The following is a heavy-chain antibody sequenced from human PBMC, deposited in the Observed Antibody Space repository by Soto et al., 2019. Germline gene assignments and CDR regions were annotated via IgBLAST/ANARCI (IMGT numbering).Heavy chain of an antibody. J-gene: IGHJ5*02. D-gene: IGHD6-19*01. CDR2: IYYSGST. Sequence: SETLSLTCTVSGGSISSGGYYWSWIRQHPXKGLEWIGYIYYSGSTYYNPSLKSRVTISVDTSKNQFSLKLSSVTAADTAVYYCARPQIALAAPYNWFDPWGQGTLVTVSS. V-gene: IGHV4-31*03. CDR1: GGSISSGGYY. CDR3: ARPQIALAAPYNWFDP.